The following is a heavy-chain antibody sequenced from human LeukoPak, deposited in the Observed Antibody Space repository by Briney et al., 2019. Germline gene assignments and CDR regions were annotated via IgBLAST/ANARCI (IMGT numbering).Heavy chain of an antibody. D-gene: IGHD3-10*01. CDR1: GFTFDSYA. V-gene: IGHV3-9*01. Sequence: GRSLRLSCAASGFTFDSYAMHWVRQAPGKGLEWVSGISWNSGIIDYADSVKGRFTISRDNAKNSLSLQMNSLRAEDTALYYCAKALPMAPFDYWGQGTLVTVSS. J-gene: IGHJ4*02. CDR3: AKALPMAPFDY. CDR2: ISWNSGII.